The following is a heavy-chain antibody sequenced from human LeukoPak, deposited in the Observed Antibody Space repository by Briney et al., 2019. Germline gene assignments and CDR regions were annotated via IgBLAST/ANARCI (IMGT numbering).Heavy chain of an antibody. J-gene: IGHJ4*02. V-gene: IGHV3-7*01. Sequence: GGSLRLSCAASRFTFSNFWMNWVRQAPGKGLEWVANINQDGSEKYYVDPVKGRFTISRDNAKSSLYLQMNNLRGEDTAVYYCARGHYYDFDWGQGTLVTVSS. D-gene: IGHD3-22*01. CDR2: INQDGSEK. CDR3: ARGHYYDFD. CDR1: RFTFSNFW.